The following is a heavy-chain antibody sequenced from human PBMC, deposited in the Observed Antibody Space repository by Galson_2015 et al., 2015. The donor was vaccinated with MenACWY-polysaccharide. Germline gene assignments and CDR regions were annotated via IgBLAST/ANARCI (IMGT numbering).Heavy chain of an antibody. CDR1: GGSFSDYY. Sequence: SETLSLTCAVFGGSFSDYYWSWLRQPPGKGLEWIGEIHHSAGSNYNPSLKSRVTMSVDTSKNQLSLKSTSVTAADTAVYYCARDAAVTSRDHAFDIWGQGTKVTVSS. V-gene: IGHV4-34*01. D-gene: IGHD6-19*01. CDR2: IHHSAGS. CDR3: ARDAAVTSRDHAFDI. J-gene: IGHJ3*02.